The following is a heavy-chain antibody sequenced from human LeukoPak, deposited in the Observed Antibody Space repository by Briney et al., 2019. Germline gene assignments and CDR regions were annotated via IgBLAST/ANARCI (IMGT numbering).Heavy chain of an antibody. Sequence: GGSLRLSCAASGFTFNDYDMHWVRQVTGKGLEWVSSLHTAGDAHYSVSVRGRFIISRDRSKTSFYLQMNGLRAEDSAMYYRSRGGQRAGYAFDIWGQGTVVTVSS. CDR3: SRGGQRAGYAFDI. V-gene: IGHV3-13*01. CDR2: LHTAGDA. CDR1: GFTFNDYD. J-gene: IGHJ3*02.